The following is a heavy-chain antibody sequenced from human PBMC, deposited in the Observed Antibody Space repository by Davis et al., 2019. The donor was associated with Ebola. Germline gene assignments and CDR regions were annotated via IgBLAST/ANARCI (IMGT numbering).Heavy chain of an antibody. J-gene: IGHJ4*02. D-gene: IGHD5-24*01. CDR3: ARGDGYNFWDH. CDR1: VITFSSYA. CDR2: ISGSGGST. Sequence: GESLKISCTDSVITFSSYAMTWVRQAPGKGLEWVSAISGSGGSTYYADSVKGRFTISRDNSKKTLYLQMNSLRAEDTAVYYCARGDGYNFWDHWGQGILVTVSS. V-gene: IGHV3-23*01.